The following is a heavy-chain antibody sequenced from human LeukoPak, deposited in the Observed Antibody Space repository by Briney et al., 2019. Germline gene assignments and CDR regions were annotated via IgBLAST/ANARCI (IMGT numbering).Heavy chain of an antibody. CDR1: GFTFSSYA. J-gene: IGHJ4*02. Sequence: GGSLRLSCAASGFTFSSYAMNWVRQAPGKGLEWVSYISSGSNTIYYVDSVKGRFTISRDNAKNSLYLQMNSLRAEDTAVYYCARAQSYSSSWYGGSDYWGQGTLVTVSS. D-gene: IGHD6-13*01. V-gene: IGHV3-48*01. CDR3: ARAQSYSSSWYGGSDY. CDR2: ISSGSNTI.